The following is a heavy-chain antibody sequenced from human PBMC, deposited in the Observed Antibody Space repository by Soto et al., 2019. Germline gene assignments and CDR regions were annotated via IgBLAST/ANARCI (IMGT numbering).Heavy chain of an antibody. CDR2: ISSSRSYT. CDR3: ARVRHDAVDI. Sequence: QVQLVESGGGLVKPGGSLRLSCAASGFTFSDYYMNWIRQAPGKGLEWVSYISSSRSYTNYADSVKGRFTISRDNAKNSLYLQMNSLRAGDTAAYYCARVRHDAVDIWGQGTMVTVSS. D-gene: IGHD3-16*01. V-gene: IGHV3-11*05. CDR1: GFTFSDYY. J-gene: IGHJ3*02.